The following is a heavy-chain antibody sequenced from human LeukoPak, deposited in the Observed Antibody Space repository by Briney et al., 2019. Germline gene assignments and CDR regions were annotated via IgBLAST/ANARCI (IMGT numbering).Heavy chain of an antibody. D-gene: IGHD4-23*01. CDR2: INHSGST. Sequence: SETLSLTCAVYGGSFSGYYWSWIRQPPGKGLEWIGEINHSGSTNYNPSLKSRVTISVDTSKNQFSLKLSSVTAADRAVYYCARDRRRTVVTRYPGDDYYYYGMDVWGQGTTVTVSS. V-gene: IGHV4-34*01. J-gene: IGHJ6*02. CDR1: GGSFSGYY. CDR3: ARDRRRTVVTRYPGDDYYYYGMDV.